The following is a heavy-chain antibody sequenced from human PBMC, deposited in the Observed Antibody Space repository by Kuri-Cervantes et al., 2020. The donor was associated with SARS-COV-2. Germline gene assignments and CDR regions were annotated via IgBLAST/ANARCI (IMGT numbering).Heavy chain of an antibody. CDR1: GGSISSSSCY. Sequence: SETLSLTCTVSGGSISSSSCYWGWIRQPPGKGLEWIGSIYYSGSTYYNPSLKSRVTISVDTSKNQFSLKLSSVTAADTAVYYCARQMMSSITIFGVVITRNWFDPWGQGTLVTVSS. V-gene: IGHV4-39*01. D-gene: IGHD3-3*01. CDR2: IYYSGST. J-gene: IGHJ5*02. CDR3: ARQMMSSITIFGVVITRNWFDP.